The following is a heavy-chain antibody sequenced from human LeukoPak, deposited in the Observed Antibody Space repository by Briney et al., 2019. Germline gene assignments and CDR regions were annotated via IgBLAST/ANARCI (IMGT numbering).Heavy chain of an antibody. J-gene: IGHJ4*02. CDR3: ARGRSRTFGDPPGY. D-gene: IGHD3-10*01. CDR2: INPNSGGT. Sequence: YTFTGXYMHWVRQAPGQGLEWMGWINPNSGGTNYAQKFQGRVTMTRDTSISTAYMELSRLRSDDTAVYYCARGRSRTFGDPPGYWGQGTLVTVSS. V-gene: IGHV1-2*02. CDR1: YTFTGXY.